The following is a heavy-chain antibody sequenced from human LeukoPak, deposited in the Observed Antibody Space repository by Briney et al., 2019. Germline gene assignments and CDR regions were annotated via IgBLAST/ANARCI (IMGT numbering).Heavy chain of an antibody. Sequence: PGGSLRLSCAASGFTFSSYWMSWVRQAPGKGLEWVANIKQDGSEKYYVDSVKGRFTISRDNAKNSLYLQMNSLRAEDTAVYYCARYSSSSFYYYYYYMDVWGKGTTVTVSS. CDR1: GFTFSSYW. V-gene: IGHV3-7*01. D-gene: IGHD6-6*01. J-gene: IGHJ6*03. CDR2: IKQDGSEK. CDR3: ARYSSSSFYYYYYYMDV.